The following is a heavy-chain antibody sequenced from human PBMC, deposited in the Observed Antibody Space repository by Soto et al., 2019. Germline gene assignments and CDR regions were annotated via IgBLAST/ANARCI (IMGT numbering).Heavy chain of an antibody. V-gene: IGHV1-18*01. CDR2: ISAYNGNT. J-gene: IGHJ4*02. Sequence: QVQLVQSGAEVKKPGASVKVSCKASGYTFTSYGISWVRQAPGQGLEWMGWISAYNGNTNYAQKLQGRVTMTTDTSTSTAYMELRILRSDDTAVYYCASVPRWIVVVINPRGVDYWGQGTLVTVSS. CDR1: GYTFTSYG. D-gene: IGHD3-22*01. CDR3: ASVPRWIVVVINPRGVDY.